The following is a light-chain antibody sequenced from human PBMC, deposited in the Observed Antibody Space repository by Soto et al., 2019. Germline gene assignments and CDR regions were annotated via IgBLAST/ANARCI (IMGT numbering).Light chain of an antibody. J-gene: IGKJ1*01. CDR1: QSISSW. Sequence: DIQMTQSPSTLSASVGDGVTITCRASQSISSWLAWYQQKPGKAPKLLIYDASSLESGVPSRFSGSGSGTKFTLTISSLQPDDFATYYCQQYNSYQRTFGQGTKVDIK. CDR2: DAS. CDR3: QQYNSYQRT. V-gene: IGKV1-5*01.